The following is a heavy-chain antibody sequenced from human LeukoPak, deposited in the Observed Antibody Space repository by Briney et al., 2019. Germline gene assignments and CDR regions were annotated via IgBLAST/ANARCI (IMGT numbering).Heavy chain of an antibody. J-gene: IGHJ6*02. V-gene: IGHV3-7*03. CDR1: NYL. D-gene: IGHD4-23*01. CDR2: IKQDGSEK. Sequence: GGSLRLSCEASNYLMSWVRQAPGKGPEWVANIKQDGSEKYYVDSVKGRFTISRDNSKNTLYLQMNSLRAEDTAVYYCAKDGGYGGNERYHYYYYGMDVWGQGTTVTVSS. CDR3: AKDGGYGGNERYHYYYYGMDV.